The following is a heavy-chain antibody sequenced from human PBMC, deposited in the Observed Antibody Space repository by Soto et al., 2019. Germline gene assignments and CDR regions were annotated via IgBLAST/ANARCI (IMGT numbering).Heavy chain of an antibody. Sequence: ASVKVSCKASGYTFTSYGIHWVRQAPGQRLEWTGWINAGNGNTKYSEKFQGRVTITRDTSASTAYLELSSLRSEDTAVYYCTRDGLPKNVLIPVEGMDVWGQGTTVTV. CDR3: TRDGLPKNVLIPVEGMDV. CDR2: INAGNGNT. V-gene: IGHV1-3*01. CDR1: GYTFTSYG. D-gene: IGHD3-3*01. J-gene: IGHJ6*02.